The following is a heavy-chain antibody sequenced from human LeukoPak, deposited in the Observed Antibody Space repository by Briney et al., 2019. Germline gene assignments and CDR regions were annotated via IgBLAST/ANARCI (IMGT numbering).Heavy chain of an antibody. J-gene: IGHJ3*02. CDR3: AKESPGIAAASFFDI. Sequence: GGSLRLSCAASGFSLSNYNMNWVRQAPGKGLEWISYISTISGTLHYADSVKGRATISRDNANNSLFLQMDSLRAEDTAVYYCAKESPGIAAASFFDIWGQGTMVTVSS. CDR2: ISTISGTL. D-gene: IGHD6-13*01. V-gene: IGHV3-48*01. CDR1: GFSLSNYN.